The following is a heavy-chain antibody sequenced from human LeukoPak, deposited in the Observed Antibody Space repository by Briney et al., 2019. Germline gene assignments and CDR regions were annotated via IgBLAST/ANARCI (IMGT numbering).Heavy chain of an antibody. V-gene: IGHV4-61*08. Sequence: PSETLSLTCAVSGGSISSGGYSWSWIRQPSGKGLEWIGYIYYRVTSDYNPSLKSRVIMSVDMSTRQISLKLSSVTAADTAVYYCARAVGGDGSGSLWGPGTLVTVSS. CDR1: GGSISSGGYS. CDR2: IYYRVTS. J-gene: IGHJ4*02. D-gene: IGHD3-10*01. CDR3: ARAVGGDGSGSL.